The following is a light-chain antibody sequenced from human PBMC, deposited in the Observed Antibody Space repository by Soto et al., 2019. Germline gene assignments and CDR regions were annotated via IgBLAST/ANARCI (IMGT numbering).Light chain of an antibody. J-gene: IGLJ1*01. V-gene: IGLV1-40*01. Sequence: QYVLTQPPSVSGAPGQRVTISCPGSSSNIGAGYDVHWYQQLPGTAPKLLIYGNSNRPSGVPDRFSGSKSGTSASLAITGLQAEDEADYYCQSYDSSLSGYVVGTGTKLTV. CDR1: SSNIGAGYD. CDR3: QSYDSSLSGYV. CDR2: GNS.